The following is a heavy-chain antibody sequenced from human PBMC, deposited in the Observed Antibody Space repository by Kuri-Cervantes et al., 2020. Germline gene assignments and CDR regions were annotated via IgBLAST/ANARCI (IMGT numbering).Heavy chain of an antibody. CDR1: GGSFSDYY. CDR3: ARLVYSYGNNWFDP. D-gene: IGHD5-18*01. Sequence: GSLRLSCAVYGGSFSDYYWSWIRQPPGKGLEWIGEINHSGSTNYNPALKSRVTTSVDTSKNQFSLKLSSVTAADTAVYYCARLVYSYGNNWFDPWGQGTLVTVSS. V-gene: IGHV4-34*01. J-gene: IGHJ5*02. CDR2: INHSGST.